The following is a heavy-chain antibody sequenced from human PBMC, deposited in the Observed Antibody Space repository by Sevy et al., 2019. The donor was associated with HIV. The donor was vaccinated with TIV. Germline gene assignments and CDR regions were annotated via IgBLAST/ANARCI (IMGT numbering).Heavy chain of an antibody. D-gene: IGHD3-3*01. Sequence: GGSLRLSCAASGFIFNSYAMSWVRQAPGKGLEWVSTISGHGGSTYYADSVKGRFTISRDNSKNTLDLQMNSLRAEDTAVYYCAGGFWSGFDYWDQGSLVTVSS. CDR2: ISGHGGST. V-gene: IGHV3-23*01. CDR1: GFIFNSYA. CDR3: AGGFWSGFDY. J-gene: IGHJ4*02.